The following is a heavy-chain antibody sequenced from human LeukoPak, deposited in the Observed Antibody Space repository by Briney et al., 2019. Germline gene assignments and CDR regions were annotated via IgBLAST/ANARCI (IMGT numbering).Heavy chain of an antibody. J-gene: IGHJ4*02. CDR3: ARRVGATFDY. V-gene: IGHV4-4*02. CDR2: INHSGST. Sequence: PSETLSLTCAVSGGSISSSNCWSWVRQPPGKGLEWIGEINHSGSTNYNPSLRSRVTISVDTSKNQFSLKLSSVTAADTAVYYCARRVGATFDYWGQGTLVTVSS. CDR1: GGSISSSNC. D-gene: IGHD1-26*01.